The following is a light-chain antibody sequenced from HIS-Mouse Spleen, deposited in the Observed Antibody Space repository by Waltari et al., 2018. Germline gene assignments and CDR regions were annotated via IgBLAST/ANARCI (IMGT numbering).Light chain of an antibody. V-gene: IGLV2-8*01. Sequence: QSALTQPPSASGSPGQSVTISCTGTSSDVGGYNYVSWYQQHPGKAPKLMIYEVSTRPSGVPDRCSGSKSGNTASLTVSGLQAEDEADYYCSSYAGSNGVFGTGTKVTVL. CDR1: SSDVGGYNY. CDR2: EVS. J-gene: IGLJ1*01. CDR3: SSYAGSNGV.